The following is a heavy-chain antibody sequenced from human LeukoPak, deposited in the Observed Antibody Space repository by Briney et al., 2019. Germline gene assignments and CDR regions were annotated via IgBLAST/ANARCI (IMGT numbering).Heavy chain of an antibody. CDR2: INHSGST. Sequence: SETLSLTCAVYGGSFSGYYWSWIRQPPGKGLEWIGEINHSGSTNYNPSLKSRVTISVDTSKNQFSLKLSSVTAADTAVYHCARFVPAAGSTTWGQGTLVTVSS. CDR3: ARFVPAAGSTT. J-gene: IGHJ5*02. V-gene: IGHV4-34*01. CDR1: GGSFSGYY. D-gene: IGHD2-2*01.